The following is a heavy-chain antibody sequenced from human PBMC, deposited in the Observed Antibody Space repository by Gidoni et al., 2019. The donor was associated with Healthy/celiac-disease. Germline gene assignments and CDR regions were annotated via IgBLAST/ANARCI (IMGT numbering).Heavy chain of an antibody. V-gene: IGHV4-34*01. CDR2: INHSGST. CDR3: ARGSGDQYYYYYYGMDV. D-gene: IGHD4-17*01. CDR1: GGSFSGYY. Sequence: QVQLQQWGAGLLKPSETLSLTCAVYGGSFSGYYWSWIRQPPGKGLEWIGEINHSGSTNYNPSLKSRVTISVDTSKNQFSLKLSSVTAADTAVYYCARGSGDQYYYYYYGMDVWGQGTTVTVSS. J-gene: IGHJ6*02.